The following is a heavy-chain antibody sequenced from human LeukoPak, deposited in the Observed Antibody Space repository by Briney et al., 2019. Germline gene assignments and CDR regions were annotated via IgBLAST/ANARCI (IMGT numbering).Heavy chain of an antibody. J-gene: IGHJ5*02. Sequence: ASVKVSCKASGGTFSSYAISWVRQAPGQGLEWMGGIIPIFGTANYAQKFQGRVTITADESTSIAYMELSSLRSEDTAVYYCARVISWSGSYYKVENWFDPWGQGTLVTVSS. D-gene: IGHD3-10*01. CDR3: ARVISWSGSYYKVENWFDP. CDR2: IIPIFGTA. CDR1: GGTFSSYA. V-gene: IGHV1-69*13.